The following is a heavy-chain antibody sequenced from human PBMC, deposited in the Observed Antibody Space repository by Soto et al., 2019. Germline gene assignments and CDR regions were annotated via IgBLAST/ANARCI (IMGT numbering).Heavy chain of an antibody. V-gene: IGHV4-39*01. CDR3: ASGIAVAENYYYYYGMDV. Sequence: SETLSLTCTVSGGSISSSSYYWGWIRQPPGKGLEWIGSIYYSGSTYYNPSLKSRVTISVDTSKNQFSLKLSSVTAADTAVYYCASGIAVAENYYYYYGMDVWGQGTTVTVSS. CDR1: GGSISSSSYY. J-gene: IGHJ6*02. D-gene: IGHD6-19*01. CDR2: IYYSGST.